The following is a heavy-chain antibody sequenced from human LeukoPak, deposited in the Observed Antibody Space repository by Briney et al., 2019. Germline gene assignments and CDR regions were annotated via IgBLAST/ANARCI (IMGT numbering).Heavy chain of an antibody. Sequence: PGGSLRLSCAASGFTFSSYAMHWVRQAPGKGLEWVAVISYDGSNKYYADSVKGRFTISRDNSKNTLYLQMNSLRAEDTAVYYCARGLGSWDYWGQGTLVTVSS. CDR1: GFTFSSYA. CDR2: ISYDGSNK. J-gene: IGHJ4*02. CDR3: ARGLGSWDY. V-gene: IGHV3-30-3*01. D-gene: IGHD3-10*01.